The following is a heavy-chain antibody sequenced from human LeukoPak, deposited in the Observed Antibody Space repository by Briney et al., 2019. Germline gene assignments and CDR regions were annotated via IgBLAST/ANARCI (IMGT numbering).Heavy chain of an antibody. CDR1: GFTFSSYG. Sequence: GGSLRLSCAASGFTFSSYGMNWVRQAPGKGLEWVSGISGDAGRTYYADSVKGRFTIYRDNSKNTLYLQMNSLRAEDTAVYYCARARSSYGYGDAFDIWGQGTMVTASS. V-gene: IGHV3-23*01. D-gene: IGHD5-18*01. J-gene: IGHJ3*02. CDR3: ARARSSYGYGDAFDI. CDR2: ISGDAGRT.